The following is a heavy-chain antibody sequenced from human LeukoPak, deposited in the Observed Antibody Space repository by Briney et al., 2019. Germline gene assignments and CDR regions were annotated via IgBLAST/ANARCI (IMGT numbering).Heavy chain of an antibody. J-gene: IGHJ4*02. D-gene: IGHD6-13*01. V-gene: IGHV4-34*01. CDR2: INHSGST. CDR3: ARAPIAAAGKEEKNFDY. CDR1: GGSFSGYY. Sequence: SETLSLTCAVYGGSFSGYYWSWLRQPPGKGLEWIGEINHSGSTNYNPSLKSRVTISVDTSKNQFSLKLSSVTAADTAVYYCARAPIAAAGKEEKNFDYWGQGTLVTVSS.